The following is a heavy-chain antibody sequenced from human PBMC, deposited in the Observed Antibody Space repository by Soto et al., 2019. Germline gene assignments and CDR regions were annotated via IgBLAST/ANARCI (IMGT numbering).Heavy chain of an antibody. D-gene: IGHD2-15*01. CDR1: GYTFTSYG. J-gene: IGHJ4*02. CDR2: ISAYNGNT. V-gene: IGHV1-18*01. Sequence: QVQLVQSGAEVKKPGASVKVSCKASGYTFTSYGISWVRQAPGQGLEWMGWISAYNGNTNYAQKLQGRVTMTTDTSXRXPYMELRSLRSDDTAVYYCARSGCSGGSCYSYYFDYWGQGTLVTVSS. CDR3: ARSGCSGGSCYSYYFDY.